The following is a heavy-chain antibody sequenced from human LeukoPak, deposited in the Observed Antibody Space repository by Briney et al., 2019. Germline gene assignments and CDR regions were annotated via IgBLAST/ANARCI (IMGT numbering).Heavy chain of an antibody. J-gene: IGHJ4*02. D-gene: IGHD3-3*01. Sequence: GGSLRLSCAASGFTFSSYGMHWVRQAPGKGLEWVAVISYDGSNKYYADSVKGRFTISRDNSKNTLYLQMNSLRAEDTAVYYCARDSITIFGVVYYFDYWGQGTLVTVSS. V-gene: IGHV3-30*03. CDR3: ARDSITIFGVVYYFDY. CDR1: GFTFSSYG. CDR2: ISYDGSNK.